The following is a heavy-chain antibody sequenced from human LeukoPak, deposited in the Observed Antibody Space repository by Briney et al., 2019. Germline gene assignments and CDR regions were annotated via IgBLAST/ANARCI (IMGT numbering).Heavy chain of an antibody. D-gene: IGHD5-18*01. V-gene: IGHV3-74*01. CDR3: ARGGYHHCFDS. J-gene: IGHJ3*02. CDR1: GFTFRNYW. CDR2: IDNDGSDR. Sequence: PGGSLRPSCAASGFTFRNYWIHWVRQAPGKGLGWISRIDNDGSDRIYADSVKGRFTISRDNAKNTLYLQMNGLRAEDTAVYMGARGGYHHCFDSWGEGTMVTVSS.